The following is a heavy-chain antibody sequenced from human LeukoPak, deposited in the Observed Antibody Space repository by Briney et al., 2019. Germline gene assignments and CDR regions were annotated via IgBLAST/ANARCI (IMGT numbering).Heavy chain of an antibody. J-gene: IGHJ4*02. CDR3: ARGGIASPGKTSLWD. Sequence: PGGSLRLSCAASGFTVSSNYMSWVRQAPGKGLEWVANINQDGSEKYYVDSVKGRFTISRDNAKNSLYLQMNSLRAEDTAVYYCARGGIASPGKTSLWDWGQGTLVTVSS. V-gene: IGHV3-7*01. D-gene: IGHD6-13*01. CDR1: GFTVSSNY. CDR2: INQDGSEK.